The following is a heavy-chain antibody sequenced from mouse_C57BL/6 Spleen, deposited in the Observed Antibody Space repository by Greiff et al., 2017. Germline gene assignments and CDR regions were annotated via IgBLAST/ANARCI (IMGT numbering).Heavy chain of an antibody. CDR3: ASDYYGSSYTFAY. CDR1: GFTFSSYA. V-gene: IGHV5-4*01. Sequence: EVQLVESGGGLVKPGGSLKLSCAASGFTFSSYAMSWVRQTPEKRLEWVATISDGGSYTYYPDNVKGRFTISRDNAKNNLYLQMSHLKSEDTAMYYCASDYYGSSYTFAYWGQGTLVTVSA. D-gene: IGHD1-1*01. J-gene: IGHJ3*01. CDR2: ISDGGSYT.